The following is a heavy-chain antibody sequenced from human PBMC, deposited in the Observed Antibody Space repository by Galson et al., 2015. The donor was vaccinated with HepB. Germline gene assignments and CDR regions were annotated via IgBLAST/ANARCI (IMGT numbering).Heavy chain of an antibody. J-gene: IGHJ2*01. Sequence: PALVKPTQTLTLTCPFYGFSLSTSGVGVRWIRPPPGKALEWLTVVYWDDDKRYSPSLKSRLTITKDTSKNQVVLTMTNMDPVDTGTYYCAHIGRGNRGLYFALWGRGTRVTVSS. V-gene: IGHV2-5*02. CDR3: AHIGRGNRGLYFAL. CDR1: GFSLSTSGVG. D-gene: IGHD1-14*01. CDR2: VYWDDDK.